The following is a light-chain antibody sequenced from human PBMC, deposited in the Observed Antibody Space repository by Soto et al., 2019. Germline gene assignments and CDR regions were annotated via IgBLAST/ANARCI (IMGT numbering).Light chain of an antibody. CDR1: QSVSSSS. Sequence: IVLTQSPGPLSLSPGERATLSCRASQSVSSSSLAWYQQKRGQAPRLLIHGASSRATGIPDRFSGSGSGTDFTLTISRLEPEDFAVYYCQQYGGSPRTFGQGTKVDIK. V-gene: IGKV3-20*01. CDR3: QQYGGSPRT. CDR2: GAS. J-gene: IGKJ1*01.